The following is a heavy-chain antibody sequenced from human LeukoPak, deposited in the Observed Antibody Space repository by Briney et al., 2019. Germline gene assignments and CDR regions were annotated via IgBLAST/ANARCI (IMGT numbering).Heavy chain of an antibody. V-gene: IGHV4-34*01. D-gene: IGHD6-13*01. CDR2: INHSGST. CDR3: ARYQQQLGNDY. CDR1: GGSFSGYY. J-gene: IGHJ4*02. Sequence: SETLSLTCAVYGGSFSGYYWSWIRQPPGKGLEWIGEINHSGSTNYNPSLKSRVTISVDTSKNQFSLKLSSVTAADTAVYYCARYQQQLGNDYWGQGTLVTVFS.